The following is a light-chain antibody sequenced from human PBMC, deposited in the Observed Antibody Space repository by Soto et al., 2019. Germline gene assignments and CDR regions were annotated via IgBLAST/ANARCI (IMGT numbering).Light chain of an antibody. V-gene: IGKV2-30*01. CDR2: LVS. J-gene: IGKJ2*01. CDR1: QSLQYKYGNTY. CDR3: MASVYWPPYT. Sequence: DVVLPQSPLSLPVTLGQPASISCRSNQSLQYKYGNTYLHWFQQRPGQSPRRLIYLVSNRDSGVPGSFRGSGSVTDFKLRISGVEAEDVGVYYCMASVYWPPYTIGQGNKLEI.